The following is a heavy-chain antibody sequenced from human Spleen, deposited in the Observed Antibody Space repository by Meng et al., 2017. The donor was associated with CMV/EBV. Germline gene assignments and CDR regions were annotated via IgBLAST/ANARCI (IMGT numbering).Heavy chain of an antibody. CDR3: ARDCGGDCLLDY. V-gene: IGHV4-39*07. CDR1: GGSISSSSYY. J-gene: IGHJ4*02. Sequence: LQLQESGPGLVKPSETLSLTCTVSGGSISSSSYYWGWIRQPPGKGLEWIGSIYYSGSTYYNPSLKSRVTISVDTSKNQFSLKLSSVTAADTAVYYCARDCGGDCLLDYWGQGTLVTVSS. D-gene: IGHD2-21*02. CDR2: IYYSGST.